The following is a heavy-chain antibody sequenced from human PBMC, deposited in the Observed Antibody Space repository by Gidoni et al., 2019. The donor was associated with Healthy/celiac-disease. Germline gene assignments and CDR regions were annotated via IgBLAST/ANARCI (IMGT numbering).Heavy chain of an antibody. CDR2: ISGSGGST. V-gene: IGHV3-23*01. D-gene: IGHD6-19*01. CDR1: GFTFSSYA. CDR3: AKSPGSGWYDYDYGMDV. J-gene: IGHJ6*02. Sequence: EVQLLESGGGLVQPGGSLRLSCAASGFTFSSYAMSWVRQAPGKGLEWVSAISGSGGSTYYADSVKGRFTISRDNSKNTLYLQMNSLRAEDTAVYYCAKSPGSGWYDYDYGMDVWGQGTTVTVSS.